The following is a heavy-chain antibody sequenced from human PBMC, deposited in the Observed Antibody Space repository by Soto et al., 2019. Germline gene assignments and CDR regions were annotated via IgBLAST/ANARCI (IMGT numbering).Heavy chain of an antibody. D-gene: IGHD6-6*01. CDR1: GYTFINYN. J-gene: IGHJ6*03. CDR3: VRATAARQSAYPAHYYLHI. Sequence: QVQLVQSGAEVKKPGASVKVSCKASGYTFINYNIHWVRQAPGQGVEWMGVSNPNGGSTVYAQKFQRRVPPPRDTSTTTVYVELSSLRSDDTAVDFCVRATAARQSAYPAHYYLHIWGKGTPVTVSS. CDR2: SNPNGGST. V-gene: IGHV1-46*03.